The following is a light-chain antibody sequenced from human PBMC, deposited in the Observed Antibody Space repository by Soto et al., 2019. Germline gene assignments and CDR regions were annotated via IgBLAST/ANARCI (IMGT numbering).Light chain of an antibody. CDR3: QQYNNWPRT. J-gene: IGKJ1*01. V-gene: IGKV3-15*01. CDR1: QSVPSKY. CDR2: GAS. Sequence: EIVLTQSPGTLSLSPGERATLSCRASQSVPSKYLAWYQQKPGQAPRLLIYGASTRATGIPARFSGSGSGTEFTLTISSLQSEDFAVYYCQQYNNWPRTFGQGTKVDI.